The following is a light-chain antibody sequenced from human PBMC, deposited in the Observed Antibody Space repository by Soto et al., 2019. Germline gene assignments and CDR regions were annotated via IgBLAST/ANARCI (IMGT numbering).Light chain of an antibody. V-gene: IGKV3-15*01. Sequence: EIMVTQSPVTLSVSPGERATLSCRASRSVNSNLAWYQQKPGQAPRLLIYGASTRATGIPASFSGNGSGKEFPLTVSSLQPEDFSLYYCQQYHNRPFTFGPGTKVDIK. CDR3: QQYHNRPFT. CDR2: GAS. J-gene: IGKJ3*01. CDR1: RSVNSN.